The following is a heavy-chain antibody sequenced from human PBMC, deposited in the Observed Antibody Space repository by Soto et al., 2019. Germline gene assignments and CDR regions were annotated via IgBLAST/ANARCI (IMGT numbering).Heavy chain of an antibody. CDR3: AHSAGLQGNWNGGYFAF. CDR2: IYWDDDK. D-gene: IGHD1-1*01. Sequence: QITLKESGPTRVKPTQTLTLTCTFSGFSLTTSGVGVGWIRQPPGKALERLALIYWDDDKRYSPSLKSRLTTTKDTAKNLLVLTMTNMDPVDTATYYCAHSAGLQGNWNGGYFAFWGLGALVTVSS. V-gene: IGHV2-5*02. CDR1: GFSLTTSGVG. J-gene: IGHJ4*02.